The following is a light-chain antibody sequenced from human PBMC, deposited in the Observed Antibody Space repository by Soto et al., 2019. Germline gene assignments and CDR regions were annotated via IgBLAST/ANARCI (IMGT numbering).Light chain of an antibody. CDR1: QSVSSY. CDR2: DAS. Sequence: EIVLTQSPATLSLSPGERATLSCRASQSVSSYLAWYQQKPGQAPRLLIYDASHRATGIPPRFSGSGSGTDFTLTISSLEPEDFGVYYCQQRSNWPRVTFGPGTKVDIK. CDR3: QQRSNWPRVT. V-gene: IGKV3-11*01. J-gene: IGKJ3*01.